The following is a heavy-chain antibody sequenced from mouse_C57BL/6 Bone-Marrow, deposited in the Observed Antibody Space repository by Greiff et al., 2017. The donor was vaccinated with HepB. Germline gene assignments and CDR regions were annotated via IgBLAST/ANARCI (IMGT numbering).Heavy chain of an antibody. Sequence: QVQLQQSGAELARPGASVKLSCKASGYTFTSYGISWVKQRTGQGLEWIGEIYPRSGNTYHNEKFKGKATLTAYKSYSTAYMELRSRTSEDAAVYFCARAGLLRYPYAMDYWGQGTSVTVSS. CDR3: ARAGLLRYPYAMDY. V-gene: IGHV1-81*01. CDR1: GYTFTSYG. CDR2: IYPRSGNT. J-gene: IGHJ4*01. D-gene: IGHD1-1*01.